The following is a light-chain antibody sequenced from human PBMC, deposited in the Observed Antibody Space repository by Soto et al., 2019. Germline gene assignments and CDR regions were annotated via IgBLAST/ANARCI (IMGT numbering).Light chain of an antibody. CDR2: GAS. V-gene: IGKV1-12*01. Sequence: DVQLTQTPSTLSSSAGERATLTCRASQRVGSGLAWYQQKPGQAPRLLIYGASNLESGIPARFSGSGSETDFTLTISSLQPEDFAAYYCQQTNSFPPTFGQGTKVEIK. J-gene: IGKJ4*01. CDR1: QRVGSG. CDR3: QQTNSFPPT.